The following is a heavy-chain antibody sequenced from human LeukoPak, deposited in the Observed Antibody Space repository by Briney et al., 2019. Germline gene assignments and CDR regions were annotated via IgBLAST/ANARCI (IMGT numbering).Heavy chain of an antibody. D-gene: IGHD6-13*01. J-gene: IGHJ4*02. CDR1: GYTFTGYY. CDR2: INPNSGGT. Sequence: EASVKVSCKASGYTFTGYYMHWVRQAPGQGLEWMGWINPNSGGTNYAQKFQGRVTMTRDTSISTAYMELSRLRSDDTAVYYCAREDYSSTGYYFDYWGQGTLVTVSS. V-gene: IGHV1-2*02. CDR3: AREDYSSTGYYFDY.